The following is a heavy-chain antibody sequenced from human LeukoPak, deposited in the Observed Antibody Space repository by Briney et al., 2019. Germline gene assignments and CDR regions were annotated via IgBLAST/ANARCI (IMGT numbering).Heavy chain of an antibody. CDR3: ARDGCCSTSCYP. Sequence: PGGSLRLSCAASGFTFSTYSMKWVRQAPGKGLEWVSFISRSSSYIDYADSVKGRFIISRDNAKNSLYLQMNSLRAEDTAVYYCARDGCCSTSCYPWAQGTLVTVSS. J-gene: IGHJ5*02. CDR2: ISRSSSYI. CDR1: GFTFSTYS. D-gene: IGHD2-2*01. V-gene: IGHV3-21*01.